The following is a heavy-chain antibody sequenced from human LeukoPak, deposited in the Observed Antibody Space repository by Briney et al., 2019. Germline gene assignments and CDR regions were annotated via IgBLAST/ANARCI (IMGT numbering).Heavy chain of an antibody. D-gene: IGHD2-15*01. Sequence: PSETLSLTCAVYGGSFSGYYWSWIRQPPGKGLEWIGEINHSGSTNYNPSLKSRVTISVDTSKNQFSLKLSSVTAADTAVYYCARQASLLQDAFDIWGQGTMVTVSS. CDR2: INHSGST. V-gene: IGHV4-34*01. J-gene: IGHJ3*02. CDR3: ARQASLLQDAFDI. CDR1: GGSFSGYY.